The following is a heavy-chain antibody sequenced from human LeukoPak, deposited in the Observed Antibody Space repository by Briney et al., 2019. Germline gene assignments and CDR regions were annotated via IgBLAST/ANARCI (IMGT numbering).Heavy chain of an antibody. Sequence: SETLSLTCTVSGGSISGSTTYYWAWIRQPPGKGLEWIGSIYYSGSTNYNPSLKSRVTISVDTSMNQFSLKLSSVTAADTAVYYCARLWDSPYMDVWGKGTTVTVSS. V-gene: IGHV4-39*07. CDR2: IYYSGST. D-gene: IGHD3-16*01. J-gene: IGHJ6*03. CDR3: ARLWDSPYMDV. CDR1: GGSISGSTTYY.